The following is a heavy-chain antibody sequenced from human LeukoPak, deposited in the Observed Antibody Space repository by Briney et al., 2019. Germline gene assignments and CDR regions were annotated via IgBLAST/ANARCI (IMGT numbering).Heavy chain of an antibody. CDR2: IYYSGST. V-gene: IGHV4-59*01. Sequence: SETLSLTCTVSGGSISSYYWSWIRQPPGKGLEWIGYIYYSGSTNYNPSLKSRVTISVDTSKNQFSLKLSSVTAADTAVYYCAWVGSSGCYFDYWGQGTLVTVSS. D-gene: IGHD6-19*01. CDR1: GGSISSYY. CDR3: AWVGSSGCYFDY. J-gene: IGHJ4*02.